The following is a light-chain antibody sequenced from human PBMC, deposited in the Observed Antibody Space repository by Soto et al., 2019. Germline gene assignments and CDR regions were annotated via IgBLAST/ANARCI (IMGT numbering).Light chain of an antibody. J-gene: IGKJ4*01. V-gene: IGKV3-20*01. CDR2: GAS. CDR3: QQFSSYPLT. Sequence: EIVLTQSPGTLSLSPGERATLSCRASQSVSNNYLAWYQHKPGQAPRLLTYGASTRATGIPARFSGSGSGTDFTLTISRLEPEDFAVYYCQQFSSYPLTFGGGTKVDI. CDR1: QSVSNNY.